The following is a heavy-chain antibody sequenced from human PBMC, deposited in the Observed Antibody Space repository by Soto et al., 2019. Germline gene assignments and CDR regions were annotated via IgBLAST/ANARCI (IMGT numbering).Heavy chain of an antibody. J-gene: IGHJ5*02. D-gene: IGHD5-12*01. CDR2: IIPIFGTA. V-gene: IGHV1-69*13. CDR1: GVTFSSYA. Sequence: SVKVSCKASGVTFSSYAVSCVRQSPLQGLEWMGGIIPIFGTANYAQKFQGRVTITADESTSTAYTELSSLRSEDTAVYYCAGKRDGYNQDNWFDPWGQGTLVTVSS. CDR3: AGKRDGYNQDNWFDP.